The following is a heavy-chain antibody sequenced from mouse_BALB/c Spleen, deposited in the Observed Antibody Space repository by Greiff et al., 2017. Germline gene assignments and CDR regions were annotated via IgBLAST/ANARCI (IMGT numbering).Heavy chain of an antibody. J-gene: IGHJ3*01. Sequence: EVKLVESGGGLVKPGGSLKLSCAASGFTFSSYGMSWVRQTPDKRLEWVATISSGGSYTYYPDSVKGRFTISRDNAKNTLYLQMSSLKSEDTAMYYCAKGFAYWGQGTLVTVSA. V-gene: IGHV5-6*03. CDR1: GFTFSSYG. CDR3: AKGFAY. CDR2: ISSGGSYT.